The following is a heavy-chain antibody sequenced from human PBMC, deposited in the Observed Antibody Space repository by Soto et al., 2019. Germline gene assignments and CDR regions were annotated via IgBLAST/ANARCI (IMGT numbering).Heavy chain of an antibody. CDR3: ARAGGHYYDSSSYYLPTYYYGMDV. CDR2: IWYDGSNK. D-gene: IGHD3-22*01. Sequence: QVQLVESGGGVVQPGRSLRLSCAASGFTFSSYGMHGVRQAPGKGLEWVAVIWYDGSNKYYADSVKGRFTIYRDNSKNNLYLQMNTMRADDTAVYYCARAGGHYYDSSSYYLPTYYYGMDVWGQGTTVTASS. J-gene: IGHJ6*02. CDR1: GFTFSSYG. V-gene: IGHV3-33*01.